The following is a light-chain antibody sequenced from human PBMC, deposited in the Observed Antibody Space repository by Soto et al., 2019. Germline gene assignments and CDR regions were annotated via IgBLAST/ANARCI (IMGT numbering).Light chain of an antibody. CDR2: GAS. J-gene: IGKJ3*01. CDR1: RSVTSRY. CDR3: QQYGSPPLT. V-gene: IGKV3-20*01. Sequence: EIVLTQSPGTLSLSPGERATLSCRASRSVTSRYLAWYQQKPGQAPRLLIYGASTRAAGIPDRFSGGESGTDFTLTISRLEPEDFAVYYCQQYGSPPLTFGPGTKVDIK.